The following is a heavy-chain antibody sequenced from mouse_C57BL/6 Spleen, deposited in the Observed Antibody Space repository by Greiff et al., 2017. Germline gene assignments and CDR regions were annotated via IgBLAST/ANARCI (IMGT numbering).Heavy chain of an antibody. J-gene: IGHJ2*01. CDR3: ARIGYYGSS. CDR1: GYTFTSYW. V-gene: IGHV1-69*01. CDR2: IDPSDSYT. Sequence: QVQLQQPGAELVMPGASVKLSCKASGYTFTSYWMHWVKQRPGQGLEWIGEIDPSDSYTNYNQKFKGKSTLTVGKSSSTAYMQLSSLTSEDSAVYYCARIGYYGSSWGQGTTLTVSS. D-gene: IGHD1-1*01.